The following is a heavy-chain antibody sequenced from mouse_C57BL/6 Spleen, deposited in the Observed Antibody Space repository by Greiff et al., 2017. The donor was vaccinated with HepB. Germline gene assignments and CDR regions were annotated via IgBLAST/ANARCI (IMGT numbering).Heavy chain of an antibody. D-gene: IGHD2-1*01. V-gene: IGHV1-19*01. CDR2: INPYNGGT. Sequence: VQLQQSGPVLVKPGASVKMSCKASGYTFTDYYMNWVKQSHGKSLEWIGVINPYNGGTSYNQKFKGKATLTVDKSSSTAYMELNSLTSEDSAVYYCARGIYWGYFDVWGTGTTVTVSS. CDR1: GYTFTDYY. CDR3: ARGIYWGYFDV. J-gene: IGHJ1*03.